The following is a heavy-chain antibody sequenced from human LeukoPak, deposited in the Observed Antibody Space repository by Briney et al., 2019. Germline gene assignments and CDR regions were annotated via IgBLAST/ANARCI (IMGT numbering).Heavy chain of an antibody. D-gene: IGHD3-22*01. J-gene: IGHJ4*02. V-gene: IGHV5-51*01. Sequence: GESLKISCKASRYNFVNYWIGWVRQMPGKGLEWMGLIYPGDSDTRYSPSFQGQVTISADESISTAYLQWSSLKASDTAMYYCARQADDGSGYPSYYFDSWGQGTLVIVSS. CDR2: IYPGDSDT. CDR1: RYNFVNYW. CDR3: ARQADDGSGYPSYYFDS.